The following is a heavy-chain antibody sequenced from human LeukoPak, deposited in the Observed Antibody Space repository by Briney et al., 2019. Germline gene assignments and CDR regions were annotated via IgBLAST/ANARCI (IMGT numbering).Heavy chain of an antibody. CDR2: INPNSGGT. CDR1: GYTFTGYY. Sequence: ASVKVSCKASGYTFTGYYMHWVRQAPGQGLEWMGWINPNSGGTNYAQKFQGRVTMTRDTSISTAYMELSRLRSDDTAVYYCARGSLRAVAGRKYKFDPWGQGTLVTVSS. J-gene: IGHJ5*02. CDR3: ARGSLRAVAGRKYKFDP. V-gene: IGHV1-2*02. D-gene: IGHD6-19*01.